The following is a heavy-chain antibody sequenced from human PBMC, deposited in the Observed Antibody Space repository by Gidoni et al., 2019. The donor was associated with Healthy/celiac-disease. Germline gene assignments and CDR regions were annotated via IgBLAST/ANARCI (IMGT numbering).Heavy chain of an antibody. J-gene: IGHJ5*02. CDR2: INHSGST. Sequence: QVQLQQWGAGLLKPSETLSLTCAVYGGSFSGYYWSWIRQPPGKGLEWIGEINHSGSTNYNPSLKSRVTISVDTSKNQFSLKLSSVTAADTAVYYCARVIVRTGIDPWGQGTLVTVSS. D-gene: IGHD2-21*01. CDR1: GGSFSGYY. V-gene: IGHV4-34*01. CDR3: ARVIVRTGIDP.